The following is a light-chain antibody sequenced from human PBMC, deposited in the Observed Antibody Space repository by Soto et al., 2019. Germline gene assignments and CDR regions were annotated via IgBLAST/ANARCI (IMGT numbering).Light chain of an antibody. CDR1: SGHSSYI. CDR3: ETWDSNTRV. V-gene: IGLV4-60*02. J-gene: IGLJ3*02. Sequence: QPVLTQSSSASAFLGSSVKLTCTLSSGHSSYIIAWHQQKPGKAPRYLMNLEGSGTYNKGSGVPDRFSGSSSGADRYLTISNLQFEDEADYYCETWDSNTRVFGGGTKLTVL. CDR2: LEGSGTY.